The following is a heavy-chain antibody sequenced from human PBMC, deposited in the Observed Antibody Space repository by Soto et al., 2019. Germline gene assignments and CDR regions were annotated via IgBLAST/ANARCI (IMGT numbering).Heavy chain of an antibody. CDR2: IKQDGSEK. CDR3: ARDAGDIVVVVAASHFDY. V-gene: IGHV3-7*01. Sequence: GGSLRLSCAASGFTFSSYWMSWVRQAPGKGLEWVANIKQDGSEKYYVDSVKGRFTISRDNAKNSLYLQMNSLRAEDTAVYYCARDAGDIVVVVAASHFDYWGQGTLVTVSS. D-gene: IGHD2-15*01. CDR1: GFTFSSYW. J-gene: IGHJ4*02.